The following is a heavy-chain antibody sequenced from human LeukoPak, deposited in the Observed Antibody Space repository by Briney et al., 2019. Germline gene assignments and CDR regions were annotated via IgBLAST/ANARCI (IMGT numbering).Heavy chain of an antibody. V-gene: IGHV3-15*01. D-gene: IGHD2-2*01. Sequence: GGSLRLSCAASGFAFSNVWMNWVRQAPGKGLEWVGRIKSKDVGGTTDYAAPVKGRFTISRDDSKNTVYLQMNSLETEDTAVYYCSTDFSRGYFGSWGQGTLVTVSS. CDR3: STDFSRGYFGS. CDR2: IKSKDVGGTT. J-gene: IGHJ4*02. CDR1: GFAFSNVW.